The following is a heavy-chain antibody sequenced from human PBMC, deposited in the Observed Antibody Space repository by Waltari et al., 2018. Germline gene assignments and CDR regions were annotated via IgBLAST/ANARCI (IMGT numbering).Heavy chain of an antibody. D-gene: IGHD3-22*01. CDR1: GFTFSSYS. CDR3: ARELGYYDSSGYYD. Sequence: EVQLVESGGGLVQPGGSLRLSCAASGFTFSSYSMNWVRQAPGKGLEWVSYISSSSTIYYADSVKGRFTISRDNAKNSLYLQMNSLRAEDTAVYYCARELGYYDSSGYYDWGQGTLVTVSS. V-gene: IGHV3-48*04. CDR2: ISSSSTI. J-gene: IGHJ4*02.